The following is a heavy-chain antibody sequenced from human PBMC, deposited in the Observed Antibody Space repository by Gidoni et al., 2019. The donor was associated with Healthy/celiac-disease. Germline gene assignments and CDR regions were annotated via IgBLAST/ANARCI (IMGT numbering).Heavy chain of an antibody. D-gene: IGHD6-19*01. CDR3: ASIAVAGVDY. V-gene: IGHV3-48*01. CDR2: ISSSSSTI. Sequence: EVQLVESGGGLVQPGGSLRLSGAASGFTFSSYSMNWVRQAPGKGLAWVSYISSSSSTIYYADSVKGRFTISRDNAKNSLYLQMNSLRAEDTAVYYCASIAVAGVDYWGQGTLVTVSS. CDR1: GFTFSSYS. J-gene: IGHJ4*02.